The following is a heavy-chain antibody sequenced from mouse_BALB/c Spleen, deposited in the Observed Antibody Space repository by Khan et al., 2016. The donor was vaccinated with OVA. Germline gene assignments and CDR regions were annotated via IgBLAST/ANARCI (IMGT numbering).Heavy chain of an antibody. CDR2: ISSGGSYT. V-gene: IGHV5-6-4*01. D-gene: IGHD1-1*01. J-gene: IGHJ2*01. CDR1: GFSFSSYS. Sequence: EVELVESGGGLVRPGGSLKLSCAASGFSFSSYSMSWVRKTPEKRLEWVATISSGGSYTYYPDSVKGRFTISRDNAKNTQHLQVNSLRSEDTAMYYGTGDRDYCGSRPYFDYWGQGTTLTVSS. CDR3: TGDRDYCGSRPYFDY.